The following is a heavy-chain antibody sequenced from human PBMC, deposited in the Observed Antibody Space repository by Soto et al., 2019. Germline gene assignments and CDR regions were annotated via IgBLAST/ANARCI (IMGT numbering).Heavy chain of an antibody. CDR2: INEDGCEK. CDR1: AFIFSRSW. V-gene: IGHV3-7*04. D-gene: IGHD3-10*01. J-gene: IGHJ3*01. CDR3: ARDPFGDLYGALDL. Sequence: EVQLVESGGGLVQPGGSLRLSCAASAFIFSRSWMTWVRQAPGRGLEWVANINEDGCEKQYADSVKGRFTISRDSAENSVYLQMHSLRAEDTAVYYCARDPFGDLYGALDLWGQGTMVTVSS.